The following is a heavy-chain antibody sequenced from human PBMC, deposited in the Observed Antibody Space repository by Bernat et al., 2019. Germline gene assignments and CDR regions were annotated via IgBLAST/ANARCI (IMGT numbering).Heavy chain of an antibody. V-gene: IGHV3-30-3*01. J-gene: IGHJ4*02. Sequence: VQLLESGGGLVQPGGSLRLSCAASGFTFSSYAMHWVRQAPGKGLEWVAVISYDGSNKYYADSVKGRFTISRDNSKNTLYLQMNSLRAEDTAVYYCARALVLMVYDIDYWGQGTLVTVSS. CDR1: GFTFSSYA. CDR3: ARALVLMVYDIDY. D-gene: IGHD2-8*01. CDR2: ISYDGSNK.